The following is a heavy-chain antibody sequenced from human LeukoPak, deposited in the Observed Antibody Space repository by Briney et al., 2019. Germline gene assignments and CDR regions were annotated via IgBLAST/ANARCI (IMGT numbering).Heavy chain of an antibody. J-gene: IGHJ4*02. D-gene: IGHD1-26*01. CDR2: IYTSGST. Sequence: SETLSLTCSVSGGSISSGSYYWSWIRQPAGKGLEWIGRIYTSGSTNYNPSLKSRVTISVDTSKNQFSLKLSSVTAADTAVYYCARASVGATSGFFDYWGQGTLVTVSS. CDR3: ARASVGATSGFFDY. CDR1: GGSISSGSYY. V-gene: IGHV4-61*02.